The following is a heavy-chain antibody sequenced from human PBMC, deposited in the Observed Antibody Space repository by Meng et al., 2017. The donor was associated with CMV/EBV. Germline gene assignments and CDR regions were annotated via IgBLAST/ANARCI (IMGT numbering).Heavy chain of an antibody. CDR3: ARGGLRGFDY. V-gene: IGHV2-5*02. J-gene: IGHJ4*02. D-gene: IGHD4-17*01. CDR2: IYWDDDK. CDR1: GFSRRTSGVG. Sequence: VNASGPTLVKPTPPLLLSFSLPGFSRRTSGVGVGWIRPPPGKALGWLALIYWDDDKRYSPSLKSRLTITKDTSKNQVVLTMTNMDPVDTATYYCARGGLRGFDYWGQGTLVTVS.